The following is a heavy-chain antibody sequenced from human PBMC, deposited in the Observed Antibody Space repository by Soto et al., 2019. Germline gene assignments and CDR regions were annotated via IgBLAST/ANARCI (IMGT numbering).Heavy chain of an antibody. CDR1: GYSFTSYL. J-gene: IGHJ5*01. CDR2: IYPSDSYT. V-gene: IGHV5-10-1*01. D-gene: IGHD6-19*01. Sequence: PXESLKISCKGSGYSFTSYLLSWVRQMPGKGLEWMGSIYPSDSYTNYRPSFEGHVTISADKSISTAYLQWSSLKASDTAMYYCARHSSSNRWFDSWGQGTLVTVSS. CDR3: ARHSSSNRWFDS.